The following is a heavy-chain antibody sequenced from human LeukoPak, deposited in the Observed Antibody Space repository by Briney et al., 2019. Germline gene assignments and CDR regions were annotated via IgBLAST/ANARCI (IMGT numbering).Heavy chain of an antibody. CDR3: ARRAYSAAYWKHFDY. CDR1: GGSISSYY. J-gene: IGHJ4*02. D-gene: IGHD1-1*01. CDR2: IYYSGST. V-gene: IGHV4-59*08. Sequence: SETLSLTCTVSGGSISSYYWSWIRQPPGKGLEWIGYIYYSGSTNYNPSLKSRVTISEDTSKNQFSLKLNSVTAADTAVYFCARRAYSAAYWKHFDYWGQGTLVTVSS.